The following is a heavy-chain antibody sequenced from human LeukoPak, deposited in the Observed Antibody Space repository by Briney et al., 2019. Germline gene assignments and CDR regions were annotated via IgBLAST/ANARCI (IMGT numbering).Heavy chain of an antibody. CDR2: IRYTGST. D-gene: IGHD3-16*01. Sequence: SETLSLTCTVSGGSISGHYWSWIRQSPGKGLEWIGYIRYTGSTNYNPSLNSRVTMSVDTPHNQFSLRLTSVTAAGTAVYYCARLHALGAEEFDPWGQGALVTVSS. V-gene: IGHV4-59*11. CDR3: ARLHALGAEEFDP. J-gene: IGHJ5*02. CDR1: GGSISGHY.